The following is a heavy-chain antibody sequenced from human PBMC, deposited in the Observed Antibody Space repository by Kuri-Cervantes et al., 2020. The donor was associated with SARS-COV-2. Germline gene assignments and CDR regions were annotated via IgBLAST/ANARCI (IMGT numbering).Heavy chain of an antibody. Sequence: GESLKISCAASGFTFDDYAMHWVRQAPGKGLEWVSLISWDGGSTYYADSVKGRFTISRDNSKNSLYLQMNSLRAEDTAVYYCASGYSIDYWGQGTLVTVSS. J-gene: IGHJ4*02. V-gene: IGHV3-43D*03. CDR1: GFTFDDYA. CDR2: ISWDGGST. D-gene: IGHD3-3*01. CDR3: ASGYSIDY.